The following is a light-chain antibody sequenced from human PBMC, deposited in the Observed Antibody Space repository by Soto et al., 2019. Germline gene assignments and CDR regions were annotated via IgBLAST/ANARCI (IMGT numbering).Light chain of an antibody. J-gene: IGKJ1*01. CDR2: KAS. CDR3: QQFHSFSRT. CDR1: QTISSW. V-gene: IGKV1-5*03. Sequence: DIQMTQSPSTLSGSVGDRVTITCRASQTISSWLAWYQQKPGKAPKLLIYKASTLESGVPSRFSGSGSGTEFTLTISSLQPEDFATYYCQQFHSFSRTFGQGTKV.